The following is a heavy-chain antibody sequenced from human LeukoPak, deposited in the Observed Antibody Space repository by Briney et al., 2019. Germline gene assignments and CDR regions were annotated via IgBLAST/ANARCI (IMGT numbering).Heavy chain of an antibody. J-gene: IGHJ3*02. Sequence: SETLSLTCTVSGGSFSSGSYYRVWLRQPAGMGLEWVGRIYTSGSTNYNPSLKSRVTISVDTSKNQFSLTLSSVTAADTAAYYCARGPSITMIVVVNGAFDIWGQGTMVTVSS. V-gene: IGHV4-61*02. D-gene: IGHD3-22*01. CDR3: ARGPSITMIVVVNGAFDI. CDR2: IYTSGST. CDR1: GGSFSSGSYY.